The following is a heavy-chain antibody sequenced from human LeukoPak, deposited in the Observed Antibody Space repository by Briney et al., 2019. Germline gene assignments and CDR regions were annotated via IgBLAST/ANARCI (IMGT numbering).Heavy chain of an antibody. CDR2: IKRDGSEK. Sequence: GGSLRLSCAASGFTFSSHCTSWVRQAPGTRLEWVTNIKRDGSEKYYVDSVKGRFTISRDNAKNSLYLQLSILRAADTAVYYCARVRIAVAVSAFDTWGQGTMVTVSS. V-gene: IGHV3-7*01. CDR3: ARVRIAVAVSAFDT. CDR1: GFTFSSHC. D-gene: IGHD6-19*01. J-gene: IGHJ3*02.